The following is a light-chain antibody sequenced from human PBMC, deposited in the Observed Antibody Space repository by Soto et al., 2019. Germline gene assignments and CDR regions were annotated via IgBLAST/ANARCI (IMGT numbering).Light chain of an antibody. CDR3: QQYNKSPLP. V-gene: IGKV3-15*01. Sequence: EIVMTQSPVTLSVSPGERATLSCTASQSVNNNVAWYQQKPGHTPRLLIYSASIGATGTPARFSGSGSVSDFTLTITSLQSEDFAVYYCQQYNKSPLPFGHGTKVDIK. J-gene: IGKJ3*01. CDR1: QSVNNN. CDR2: SAS.